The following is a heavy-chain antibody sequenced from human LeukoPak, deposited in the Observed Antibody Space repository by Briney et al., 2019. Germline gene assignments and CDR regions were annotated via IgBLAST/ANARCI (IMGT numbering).Heavy chain of an antibody. J-gene: IGHJ4*02. CDR1: GYTFTGYY. CDR3: AKGTSGGIVGATWTSDY. CDR2: INPNSGGT. Sequence: ASVKVSCKASGYTFTGYYMHWVRQPPGQGLEWMGLINPNSGGTIYAQKFQGRVTMTRDTSISAAYMELSRLGSDDPAVYYCAKGTSGGIVGATWTSDYWGQGTLVTVSS. V-gene: IGHV1-2*06. D-gene: IGHD1-26*01.